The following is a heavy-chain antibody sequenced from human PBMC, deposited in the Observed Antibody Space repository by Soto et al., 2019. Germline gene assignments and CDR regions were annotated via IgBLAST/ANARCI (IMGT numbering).Heavy chain of an antibody. Sequence: PSETLSLTCSVSGDSTTSDAYYWGWIRQPPGKGLEWLGSIYYSGYTYYNPSLKSRVTISVDRSRNQFSLNLRSVTAADTAVYYCVSGTSFFDVLTGYYEDRWFDPWAREPWSPSP. CDR1: GDSTTSDAYY. D-gene: IGHD3-9*01. CDR2: IYYSGYT. CDR3: VSGTSFFDVLTGYYEDRWFDP. V-gene: IGHV4-39*01. J-gene: IGHJ5*02.